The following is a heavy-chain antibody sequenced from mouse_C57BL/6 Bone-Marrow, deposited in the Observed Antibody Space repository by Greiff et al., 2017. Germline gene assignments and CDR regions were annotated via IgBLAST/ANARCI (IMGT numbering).Heavy chain of an antibody. CDR2: ISDGGSYT. J-gene: IGHJ2*01. D-gene: IGHD2-3*01. CDR3: ARDGGYYVPDY. V-gene: IGHV5-4*01. CDR1: GFTFSSYA. Sequence: EVKLVESGGGLVKPGGSLKLSCADSGFTFSSYAMSWVRQTPEKRLEWVATISDGGSYTYYPDNVKGRFTISRDNAKNNLYLQMSHLKSEDTAMYYCARDGGYYVPDYWGQGTTLTVSS.